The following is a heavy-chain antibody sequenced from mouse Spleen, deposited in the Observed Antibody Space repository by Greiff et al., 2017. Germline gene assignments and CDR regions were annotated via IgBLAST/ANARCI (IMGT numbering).Heavy chain of an antibody. CDR3: AREEYPPYYAMDY. CDR2: IWAGGST. D-gene: IGHD2-10*02. V-gene: IGHV2-9*02. J-gene: IGHJ4*01. Sequence: VQVVESGPGLVAPSQSLSITCTVSGFSLTSYGVHWVRQPPGKGLEWLGVIWAGGSTNYNSALMSRLSISKDNSKSQVFLKMNSLQTDDTAMYYCAREEYPPYYAMDYWGQGTSVTVSS. CDR1: GFSLTSYG.